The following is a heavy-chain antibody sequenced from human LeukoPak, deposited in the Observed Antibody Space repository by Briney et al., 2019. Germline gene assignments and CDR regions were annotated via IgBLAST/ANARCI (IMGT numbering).Heavy chain of an antibody. CDR1: GFTFGDYA. CDR3: TKGTWGRGLTLDY. J-gene: IGHJ4*02. D-gene: IGHD3-16*01. CDR2: IRSKAYGGTT. Sequence: PGGSLRLSCTASGFTFGDYAVSWVRQAPGKGLEWVGFIRSKAYGGTTEYAASVKGRFTISRDDSKSIAYLQMNSLKTEDTAVYYCTKGTWGRGLTLDYWGQGTLVTVSS. V-gene: IGHV3-49*04.